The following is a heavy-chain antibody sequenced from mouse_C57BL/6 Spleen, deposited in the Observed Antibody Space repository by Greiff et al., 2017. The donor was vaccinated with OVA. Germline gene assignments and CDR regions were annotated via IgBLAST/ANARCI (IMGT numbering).Heavy chain of an antibody. J-gene: IGHJ3*01. CDR2: ISDGGSYT. CDR3: AREGSNYGFAY. CDR1: GFTFSSYA. V-gene: IGHV5-4*01. D-gene: IGHD2-5*01. Sequence: EVMLVESGGGLVKPGGSLKLSCAASGFTFSSYAMSWVRQTPEKRLEWVATISDGGSYTYYPDNVKGRFTISRDNAKNNLYLQMSHLKSEDTAMYYCAREGSNYGFAYWGQGTLVTVSA.